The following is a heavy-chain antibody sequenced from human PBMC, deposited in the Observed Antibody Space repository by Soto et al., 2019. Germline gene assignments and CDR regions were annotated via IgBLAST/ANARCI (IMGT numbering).Heavy chain of an antibody. CDR3: AHSPDYSGLVDF. Sequence: QITLKESGPPLVKSTQTLTLTCTFSGFSLTSDGLGVGWVRQPPGKALEWLALLFWDDDKRYTPSPRSRLTITNDTSKNQVVLRMTNLDPVDTGTYFCAHSPDYSGLVDFWGQGARVTVPS. V-gene: IGHV2-5*02. CDR2: LFWDDDK. J-gene: IGHJ4*02. CDR1: GFSLTSDGLG. D-gene: IGHD5-12*01.